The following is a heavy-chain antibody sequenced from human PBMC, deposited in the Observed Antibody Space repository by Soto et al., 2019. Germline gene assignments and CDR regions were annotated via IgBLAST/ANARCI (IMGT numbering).Heavy chain of an antibody. Sequence: ESGGGLVQPGGSLRLSCAASGFTFSSYWMSWVRQAPGKGLEWVANIKQDGSEKYYVDSVKGRFTISRDNAKNSLYLQMNSLRAEDTAVYYCAREPTYYYDSSGYYHGGYFDYWGQGTLVTVSS. J-gene: IGHJ4*02. D-gene: IGHD3-22*01. CDR3: AREPTYYYDSSGYYHGGYFDY. CDR1: GFTFSSYW. V-gene: IGHV3-7*01. CDR2: IKQDGSEK.